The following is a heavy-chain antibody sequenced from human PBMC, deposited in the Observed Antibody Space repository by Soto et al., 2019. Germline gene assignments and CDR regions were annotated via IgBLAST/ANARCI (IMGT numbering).Heavy chain of an antibody. Sequence: EVPLVESGGGLVQPGESLRLSFAASGFTFSPFYMHWVRQAPGKGLEWVSHINGDGTTTVYADSVKGRLTISRDNAKSTLYLQMSSLRTEDTAVYYCVRDRGYPDSFDIWGQGTMVTVSS. CDR3: VRDRGYPDSFDI. V-gene: IGHV3-74*01. J-gene: IGHJ3*02. CDR2: INGDGTTT. CDR1: GFTFSPFY. D-gene: IGHD6-13*01.